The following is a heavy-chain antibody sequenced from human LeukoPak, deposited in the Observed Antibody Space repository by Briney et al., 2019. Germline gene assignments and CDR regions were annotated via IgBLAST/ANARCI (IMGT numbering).Heavy chain of an antibody. CDR3: ARDSDTAMVFDY. V-gene: IGHV3-30-3*01. D-gene: IGHD5-18*01. Sequence: GSLRXXXAASXXTFSXYAMHWVRQAPGKGLEWVAVISYDGSNKYYADSVKGRFTISRDNSKNTLYLQMNSLRAEDTAVYYCARDSDTAMVFDYWGQGTLVTVSS. J-gene: IGHJ4*02. CDR2: ISYDGSNK. CDR1: XXTFSXYA.